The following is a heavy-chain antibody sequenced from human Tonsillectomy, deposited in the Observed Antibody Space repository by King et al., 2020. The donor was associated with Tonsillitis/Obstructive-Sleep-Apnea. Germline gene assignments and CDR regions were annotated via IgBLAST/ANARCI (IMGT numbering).Heavy chain of an antibody. D-gene: IGHD1-26*01. Sequence: VQLVESGGGLVKPGGSLRLSCAASGFTFSNAWMSWVRQAPGKGLEWVGGIKRKADGGTTDYAAPVKGRFTISRDDSKNTLYLQMNSLKTEDTAVYYCTTDWGSGSYYKVAFDIWGQGTMVTVSS. CDR2: IKRKADGGTT. V-gene: IGHV3-15*01. CDR3: TTDWGSGSYYKVAFDI. CDR1: GFTFSNAW. J-gene: IGHJ3*02.